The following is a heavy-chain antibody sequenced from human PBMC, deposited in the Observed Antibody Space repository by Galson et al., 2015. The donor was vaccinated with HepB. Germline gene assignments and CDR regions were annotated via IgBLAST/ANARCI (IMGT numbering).Heavy chain of an antibody. CDR2: ISSTSSYI. CDR1: GLTFSDYY. Sequence: SLRLSCAASGLTFSDYYMNWIRQAPGKGLEWVSYISSTSSYINYADSVKGRFTISRDNAKKSPYLQMNSLRAEDTAVYYCARARGGFAEYFDYWGQGTLVTVSS. CDR3: ARARGGFAEYFDY. D-gene: IGHD4-23*01. J-gene: IGHJ4*02. V-gene: IGHV3-11*06.